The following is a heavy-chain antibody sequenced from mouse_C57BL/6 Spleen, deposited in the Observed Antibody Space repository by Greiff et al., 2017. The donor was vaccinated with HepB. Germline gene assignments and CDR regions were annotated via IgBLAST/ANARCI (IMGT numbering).Heavy chain of an antibody. CDR1: GYTFTSYT. Sequence: QVQLKQSGAELARPGASVKMSCKASGYTFTSYTMHWVKQRPGQGLGWIGYINPSSGYTKYNQKFKDKATLTADKSSSTAHMQLSSLTSEDSAVYYCARMSYTKDAYWGQGTLVTVSA. V-gene: IGHV1-4*01. CDR3: ARMSYTKDAY. D-gene: IGHD1-1*01. CDR2: INPSSGYT. J-gene: IGHJ3*01.